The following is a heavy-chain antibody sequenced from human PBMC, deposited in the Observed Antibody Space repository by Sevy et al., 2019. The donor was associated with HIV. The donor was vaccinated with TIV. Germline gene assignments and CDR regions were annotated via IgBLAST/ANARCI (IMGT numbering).Heavy chain of an antibody. CDR1: GYTFTSYD. J-gene: IGHJ3*02. D-gene: IGHD3-10*01. CDR2: MNPNSGNT. CDR3: ARSRRWGIYYYGSGSSQRDAFDI. V-gene: IGHV1-8*03. Sequence: ASVKVSCKASGYTFTSYDINWVRQATGQGLEWMGWMNPNSGNTGYAQKFQGRVTITRNTSISTAYMELSSLRSEDTAVYYSARSRRWGIYYYGSGSSQRDAFDIWGQGTMVTVSS.